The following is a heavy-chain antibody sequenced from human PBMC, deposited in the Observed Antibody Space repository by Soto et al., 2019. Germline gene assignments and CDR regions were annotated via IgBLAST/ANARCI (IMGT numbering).Heavy chain of an antibody. Sequence: RLSGASCRFVVSDSYMSWIRQAPGKGLEWVSFISSSGNTIYYTDSGKGRFTISRDDAKNSLYLQMNSLSAEDTAVYYSARDQFYTDSRQFDYWGRGTLVSVSS. CDR3: ARDQFYTDSRQFDY. CDR1: RFVVSDSY. V-gene: IGHV3-11*01. D-gene: IGHD2-2*02. CDR2: ISSSGNTI. J-gene: IGHJ4*02.